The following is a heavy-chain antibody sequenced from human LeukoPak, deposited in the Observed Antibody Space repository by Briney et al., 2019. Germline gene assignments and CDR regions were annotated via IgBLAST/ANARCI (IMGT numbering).Heavy chain of an antibody. CDR3: ARHQYISGWHGYDY. V-gene: IGHV5-51*01. J-gene: IGHJ4*02. CDR1: GYSFTNYL. Sequence: GESLKISCEGSGYSFTNYLIGWVRQMPGKGLECMGIIYPGDSDTRYSPSFRGVVTISADKSISTAYLQWSSLKASDTAMYYCARHQYISGWHGYDYWGQGTLVTVSS. D-gene: IGHD6-19*01. CDR2: IYPGDSDT.